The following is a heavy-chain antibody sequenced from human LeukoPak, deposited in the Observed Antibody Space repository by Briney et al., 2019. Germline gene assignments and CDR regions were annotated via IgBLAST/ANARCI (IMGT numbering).Heavy chain of an antibody. Sequence: SETLSLTCSVSGGSISSYYWSWIRQPAGKGLEWIGRIYTSGSTNYNPSLKSRVTMSVDTSRNQFSLKLSSVTAADTAVYYCARDHSFILNDSSGLYYYYGMDVWGQGTTVTVSS. CDR1: GGSISSYY. V-gene: IGHV4-4*07. CDR2: IYTSGST. CDR3: ARDHSFILNDSSGLYYYYGMDV. D-gene: IGHD3-22*01. J-gene: IGHJ6*02.